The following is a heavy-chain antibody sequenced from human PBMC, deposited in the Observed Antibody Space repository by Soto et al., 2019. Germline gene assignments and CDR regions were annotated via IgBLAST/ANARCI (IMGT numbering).Heavy chain of an antibody. CDR2: INAANGDT. D-gene: IGHD6-13*01. CDR1: GYTFTSYG. J-gene: IGHJ5*02. Sequence: QVQLVQSGTEVKKPGASVKVSCKASGYTFTSYGIHWVRQAPGQRLEWMGWINAANGDTKYSPKFQGRVSSTRDTSASTAYRGLSSLRSEDTAVYYCVRRHVSATGIDWFDPWGQGTLVTVSS. V-gene: IGHV1-3*01. CDR3: VRRHVSATGIDWFDP.